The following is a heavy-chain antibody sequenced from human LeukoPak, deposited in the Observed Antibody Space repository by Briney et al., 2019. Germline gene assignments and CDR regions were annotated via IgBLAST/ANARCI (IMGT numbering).Heavy chain of an antibody. CDR3: ARVRYSSD. CDR1: GGSISSYY. CDR2: IYYSGST. Sequence: PSETLSLTCTVSGGSISSYYWSWIRQPPGKGLEWIGNIYYSGSTNYNPSLKSRVTISVDTSKNQFSLKLTSVTAADTAVYYCARVRYSSDWGQGTLVTVSS. D-gene: IGHD6-25*01. V-gene: IGHV4-59*01. J-gene: IGHJ4*02.